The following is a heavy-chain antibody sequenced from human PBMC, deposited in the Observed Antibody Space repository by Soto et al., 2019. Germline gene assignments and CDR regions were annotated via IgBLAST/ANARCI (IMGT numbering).Heavy chain of an antibody. Sequence: EVQLLEAGGGLVQPGGSLRLSCAASGFTFSSYAMNWVRQAPGKGLEWVSSISDSGAGTHHADSVKGRFTISRDNSKNTLYLQMNSLRAKDTAVYYCAKNYSDSYYYYMDVWGKGTTVTVSS. CDR3: AKNYSDSYYYYMDV. J-gene: IGHJ6*03. D-gene: IGHD4-4*01. V-gene: IGHV3-23*01. CDR1: GFTFSSYA. CDR2: ISDSGAGT.